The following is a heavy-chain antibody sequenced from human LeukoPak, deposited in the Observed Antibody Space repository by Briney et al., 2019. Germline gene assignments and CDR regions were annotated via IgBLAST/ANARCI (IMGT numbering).Heavy chain of an antibody. CDR1: GFTFSSYA. V-gene: IGHV3-23*01. CDR2: ISGSGGST. D-gene: IGHD3-10*01. CDR3: AKDWGGLWFGETLSYYFDY. Sequence: PGGSLRLSCAASGFTFSSYAMSWVRQAPGKGLEWVSAISGSGGSTYYADSVKGRFTISRDNSKNTLYLQMNSLRAEDTAVYYCAKDWGGLWFGETLSYYFDYWGQGILVTVSS. J-gene: IGHJ4*02.